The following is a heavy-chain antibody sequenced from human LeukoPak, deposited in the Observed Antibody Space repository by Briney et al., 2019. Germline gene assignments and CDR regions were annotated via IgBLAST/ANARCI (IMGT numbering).Heavy chain of an antibody. D-gene: IGHD5-12*01. CDR2: ISYDGSNK. CDR3: AKGPSDIVATPFDY. Sequence: GGSLRLSCAASGFTFSSYGMHWVRQAPGKGLEWVAVISYDGSNKYYADSVKGRFTISRDNSKNTLYLQMNSLRAEDTAVYYCAKGPSDIVATPFDYWGQGTLVTVSS. J-gene: IGHJ4*02. CDR1: GFTFSSYG. V-gene: IGHV3-30*18.